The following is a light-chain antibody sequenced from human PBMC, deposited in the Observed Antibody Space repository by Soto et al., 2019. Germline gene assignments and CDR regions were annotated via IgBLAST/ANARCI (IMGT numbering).Light chain of an antibody. CDR1: QDIGIY. CDR2: SAS. J-gene: IGKJ5*01. Sequence: IQITQSPSSLSASVGDRVTITCRASQDIGIYLAWYQQRPGTVPKLLIYSASTLQSGFPSRFSGSGSGTDFTLTISSLQPEDVATYYCQRYNSVPVTFGQGTRLEIK. CDR3: QRYNSVPVT. V-gene: IGKV1-27*01.